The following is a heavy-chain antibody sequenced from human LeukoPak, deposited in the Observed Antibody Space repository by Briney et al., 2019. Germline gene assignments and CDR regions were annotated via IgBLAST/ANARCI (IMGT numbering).Heavy chain of an antibody. CDR3: AGVGDHYHWNLDL. J-gene: IGHJ2*01. Sequence: GGSLRLSCAASGFTISTKYMNWVRQAPGKGLGWVSIIYSGGTTYYADSVKGRFTISRDTSKNTVSLQMNSLRAEDTAVYFCAGVGDHYHWNLDLWGRGTLVTVSS. CDR2: IYSGGTT. V-gene: IGHV3-53*01. D-gene: IGHD3-10*01. CDR1: GFTISTKY.